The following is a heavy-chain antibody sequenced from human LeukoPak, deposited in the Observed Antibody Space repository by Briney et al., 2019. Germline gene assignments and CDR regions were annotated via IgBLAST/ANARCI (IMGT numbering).Heavy chain of an antibody. Sequence: PGGSLRLSCAASGFTFSAYGMHWARQAPGKGLEWVAIISYDGREKYYADSVKGRFTISRNSSISTVHLHMNSLGLEDTAVYYCAKSFAVTTHSYYGIDVWGQGTTVTVSS. CDR2: ISYDGREK. V-gene: IGHV3-30*18. CDR3: AKSFAVTTHSYYGIDV. J-gene: IGHJ6*02. D-gene: IGHD4-17*01. CDR1: GFTFSAYG.